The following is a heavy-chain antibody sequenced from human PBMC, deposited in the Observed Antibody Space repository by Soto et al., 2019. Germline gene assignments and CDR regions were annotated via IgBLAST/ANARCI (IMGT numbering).Heavy chain of an antibody. CDR3: AGTIYGDYGEYFQH. CDR2: ISYDGSNK. J-gene: IGHJ1*01. Sequence: QVQLVESGGGVVQPGRSLRLSCAASGFTFSSYAMHWVRQAPGKGLEWVAVISYDGSNKYYADSVKGRFTISRDNSKNTMYLQMNSLRAEDTAVYYCAGTIYGDYGEYFQHWGQGTLVTVSS. D-gene: IGHD4-17*01. V-gene: IGHV3-30-3*01. CDR1: GFTFSSYA.